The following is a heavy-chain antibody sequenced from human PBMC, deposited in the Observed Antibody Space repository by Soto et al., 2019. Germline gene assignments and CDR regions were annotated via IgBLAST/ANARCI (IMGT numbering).Heavy chain of an antibody. J-gene: IGHJ4*02. Sequence: QLQLQESGPGLVKPSETLSLTCTVSGGSISSSSYYWGWIRQPPGKGLEWIGSIYYSGSTYYNPSLTSRVTISVDKSKNQFSLKLSSVTAADTAVYYCARPRAGIAAARAFDYWGQGTLVTVSS. CDR1: GGSISSSSYY. D-gene: IGHD6-13*01. CDR2: IYYSGST. CDR3: ARPRAGIAAARAFDY. V-gene: IGHV4-39*01.